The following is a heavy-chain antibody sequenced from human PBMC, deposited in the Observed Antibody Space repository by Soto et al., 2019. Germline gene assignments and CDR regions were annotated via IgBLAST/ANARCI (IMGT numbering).Heavy chain of an antibody. J-gene: IGHJ4*02. D-gene: IGHD3-22*01. CDR1: GFTFSSYA. CDR2: ISGSGGST. CDR3: AKDGAKYYYDSSGQSDY. V-gene: IGHV3-23*01. Sequence: GGSLRLSCAASGFTFSSYAMSWVRQAPGKGLEWVSAISGSGGSTYYADSVKGRFTISRDNSKNTLYLQMNSLRAEDTAVYYCAKDGAKYYYDSSGQSDYWGQGTLVTVSS.